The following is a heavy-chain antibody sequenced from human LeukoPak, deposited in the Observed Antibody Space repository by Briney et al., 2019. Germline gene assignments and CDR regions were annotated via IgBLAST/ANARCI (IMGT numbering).Heavy chain of an antibody. Sequence: GGSLRLSCAASEFSISNSAMSWVRQAPGKGLEWVSLIIASSGSTFYADSAKGRFTISRDISRNTLYLQMNSLRAEDTAVYYCAKGAYDYIEMGYFDYWGQGTLVTVSS. CDR2: IIASSGST. J-gene: IGHJ4*02. CDR1: EFSISNSA. V-gene: IGHV3-23*01. CDR3: AKGAYDYIEMGYFDY. D-gene: IGHD5-12*01.